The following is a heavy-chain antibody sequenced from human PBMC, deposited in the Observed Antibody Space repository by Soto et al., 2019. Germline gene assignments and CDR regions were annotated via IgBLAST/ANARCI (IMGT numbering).Heavy chain of an antibody. CDR1: GGSISSGGYY. Sequence: QVQLQESGPGLVKPSQTLSLTCTVSGGSISSGGYYWSWIRQHPGKGLEWIGYIYYRGSTYYNPSLKSRVTISVDTSKNQFSLKLSSVTAADTAVYYCARDYCSGGSCYSGLGYWGQGTLVTVSS. D-gene: IGHD2-15*01. CDR2: IYYRGST. CDR3: ARDYCSGGSCYSGLGY. V-gene: IGHV4-31*03. J-gene: IGHJ4*02.